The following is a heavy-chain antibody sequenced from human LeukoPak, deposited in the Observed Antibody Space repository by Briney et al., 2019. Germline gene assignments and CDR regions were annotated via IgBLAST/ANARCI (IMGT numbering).Heavy chain of an antibody. J-gene: IGHJ4*02. CDR2: IYYSGST. V-gene: IGHV4-59*08. Sequence: SETLSLTCTVSGGSISSYYWSWIRQPPGKGLEWIGYIYYSGSTNYNPSLKSRVTISVDTSKNQFSLKLSFVTAADTAVYYCAAQGRGYYGSGSYYDYWGQGTLVTVSS. CDR1: GGSISSYY. CDR3: AAQGRGYYGSGSYYDY. D-gene: IGHD3-10*01.